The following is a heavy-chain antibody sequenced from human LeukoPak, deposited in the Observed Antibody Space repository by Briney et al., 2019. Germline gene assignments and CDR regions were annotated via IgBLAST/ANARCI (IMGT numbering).Heavy chain of an antibody. D-gene: IGHD2-21*02. CDR2: ISYDGSNK. CDR3: AKGLAYCGGDCYSLDY. V-gene: IGHV3-30*18. J-gene: IGHJ4*02. Sequence: GGSLRLSCAASGFTSSSYGMHWVRQAPGKGLEWVAVISYDGSNKYYADSVKGRFTISRDNSKNTLYLQMNSLRAEDTAVYYCAKGLAYCGGDCYSLDYWGQGTLVTVSS. CDR1: GFTSSSYG.